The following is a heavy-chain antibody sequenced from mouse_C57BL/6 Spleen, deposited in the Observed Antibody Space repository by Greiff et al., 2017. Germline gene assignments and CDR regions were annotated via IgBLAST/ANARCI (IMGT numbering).Heavy chain of an antibody. CDR1: GYTFTSYG. D-gene: IGHD2-5*01. CDR2: IYPRSGNT. CDR3: ARGNYSNYLSYWYFDV. Sequence: QVQLKQSGAELARPGASVKLSCKASGYTFTSYGISWVKQRTGQGLEWIGEIYPRSGNTYYNEKFKGKATLTADKSSSTAYMELRSLTSEDSAVYFCARGNYSNYLSYWYFDVWGTGTTVTVSS. J-gene: IGHJ1*03. V-gene: IGHV1-81*01.